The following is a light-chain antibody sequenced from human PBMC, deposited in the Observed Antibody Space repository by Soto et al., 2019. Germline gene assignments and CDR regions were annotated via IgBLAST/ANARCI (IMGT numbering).Light chain of an antibody. CDR1: QSVSSY. CDR3: QQRSNWPQGLT. CDR2: DAS. Sequence: EIVLTQSPATLSLSPGERATLSCRASQSVSSYLAWYQQKPGQAPRLLIYDASNRATGIPARFSGSGSGTDFTLTISSLEPEDFAVDYCQQRSNWPQGLTFGGGTKVEIK. J-gene: IGKJ4*01. V-gene: IGKV3-11*01.